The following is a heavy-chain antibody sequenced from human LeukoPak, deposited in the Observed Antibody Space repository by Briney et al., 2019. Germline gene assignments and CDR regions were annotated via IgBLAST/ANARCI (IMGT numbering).Heavy chain of an antibody. CDR2: ISGSGDNT. CDR1: GFTFSDYA. J-gene: IGHJ4*02. CDR3: AKDLALYTGPYTGSFSSPIDC. D-gene: IGHD1-26*01. Sequence: PGGSLRLSCAASGFTFSDYAMSWVRQAPGKWLEWVSSISGSGDNTYYAGSVKGRFTISRDNFKNTLYLQMNSLEAVDTAVYYCAKDLALYTGPYTGSFSSPIDCWGQGTLVTVSS. V-gene: IGHV3-23*01.